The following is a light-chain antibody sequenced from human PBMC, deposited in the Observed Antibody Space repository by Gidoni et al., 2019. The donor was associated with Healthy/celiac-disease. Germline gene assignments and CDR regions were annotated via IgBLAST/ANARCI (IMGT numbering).Light chain of an antibody. CDR1: QSVSSSY. CDR2: GAS. Sequence: EIVLTQSPGTLSLSPGERATLSCRARQSVSSSYLAWYQQKPGQAPRLLIYGASSRATGIPDRFSGSGSGTDFTLTISRLEPEDFAVYYCQQYGSSPPITFGGXTKVEIK. J-gene: IGKJ4*01. CDR3: QQYGSSPPIT. V-gene: IGKV3-20*01.